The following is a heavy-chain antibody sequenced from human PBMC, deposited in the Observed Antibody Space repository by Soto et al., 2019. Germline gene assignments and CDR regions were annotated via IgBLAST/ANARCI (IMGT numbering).Heavy chain of an antibody. CDR3: ARDRSQQLIQFYYGMDV. Sequence: PGGSLRLSCAASGFTFSSYGMHWVRQAPGKGLEWVAVIWYDGSNKYYADSVKGRFTISRDNSKNTLYLQMNSLRAEDTAVYYCARDRSQQLIQFYYGMDVWGQGTTVTVSS. V-gene: IGHV3-33*01. CDR2: IWYDGSNK. D-gene: IGHD6-13*01. J-gene: IGHJ6*02. CDR1: GFTFSSYG.